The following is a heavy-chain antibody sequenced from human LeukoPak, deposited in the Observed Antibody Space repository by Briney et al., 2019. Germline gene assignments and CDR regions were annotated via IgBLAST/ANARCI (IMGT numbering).Heavy chain of an antibody. J-gene: IGHJ4*02. V-gene: IGHV3-23*01. CDR2: ISGSGVNT. Sequence: GGSLRLSCAASGFTFSSYAMSWVRQAPGKGLEWVSAISGSGVNTYYADSVKGRFTISRDKSKNTLYLQMNSLRAEDTAVYYCAGYNCSSTTCYTGGFDYWGQGTLVTVSS. CDR3: AGYNCSSTTCYTGGFDY. D-gene: IGHD2-2*02. CDR1: GFTFSSYA.